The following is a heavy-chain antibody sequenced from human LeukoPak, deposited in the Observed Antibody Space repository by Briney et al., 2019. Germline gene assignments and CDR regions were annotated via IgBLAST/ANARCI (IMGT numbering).Heavy chain of an antibody. CDR1: GFTFSSYA. Sequence: GGSLRLSCAASGFTFSSYAMHWVRQAPGKGLEWVAVISYDGSNKYYADSVKGRFTISRDSSKNTLYLQMNSLRAEDTAVYYCARDQTYYDFWSGAMDVWGQGTTVTVSS. CDR2: ISYDGSNK. CDR3: ARDQTYYDFWSGAMDV. D-gene: IGHD3-3*01. J-gene: IGHJ6*02. V-gene: IGHV3-30-3*01.